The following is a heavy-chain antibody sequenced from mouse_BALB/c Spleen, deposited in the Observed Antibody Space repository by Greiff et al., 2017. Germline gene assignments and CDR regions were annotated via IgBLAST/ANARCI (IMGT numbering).Heavy chain of an antibody. D-gene: IGHD1-1*01. CDR1: GYSFTGYY. Sequence: LVKTGASVKISCKASGYSFTGYYMHWVKQSHGKSLEWIGYISCYNGATSYNQKFKGKATFTVDTSSSTAYMQFNSLTSEDSAVYYCARDGGYYGSRSWYFDVWGAGTTVTVSS. CDR3: ARDGGYYGSRSWYFDV. V-gene: IGHV1S34*01. CDR2: ISCYNGAT. J-gene: IGHJ1*01.